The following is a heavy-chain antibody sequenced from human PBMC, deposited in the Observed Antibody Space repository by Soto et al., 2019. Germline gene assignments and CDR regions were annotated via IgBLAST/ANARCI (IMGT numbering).Heavy chain of an antibody. Sequence: QAQLVQSGAELKKPGASVKVSCKASGYPFTNSGISWVRQAPGQGLEWMGWISAYNGNTNYAQNLQGRVSMATDTCTSAAYLELGSLRSVETAIYFCATDMICESEAYDMWGRGTEVTVSS. CDR1: GYPFTNSG. D-gene: IGHD3-16*01. V-gene: IGHV1-18*01. J-gene: IGHJ3*02. CDR2: ISAYNGNT. CDR3: ATDMICESEAYDM.